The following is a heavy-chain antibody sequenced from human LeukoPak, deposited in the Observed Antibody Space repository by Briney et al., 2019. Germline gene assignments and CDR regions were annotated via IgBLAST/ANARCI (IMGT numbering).Heavy chain of an antibody. J-gene: IGHJ4*02. Sequence: GGSLRLSCAVSGFTVSTYVMHWVRRAPGEGLVWVSRINHDGSDISYADSVKGRSTISRDNAKNTLYLQMNSLRADDTAIYYCVRDSNFKVDYWGQGTLVTVSS. V-gene: IGHV3-74*01. CDR2: INHDGSDI. CDR3: VRDSNFKVDY. CDR1: GFTVSTYV. D-gene: IGHD5-24*01.